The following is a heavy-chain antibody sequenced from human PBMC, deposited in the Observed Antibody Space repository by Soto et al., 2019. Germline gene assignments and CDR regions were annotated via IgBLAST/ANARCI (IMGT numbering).Heavy chain of an antibody. V-gene: IGHV5-51*01. D-gene: IGHD1-26*01. Sequence: LGETLKLSCEVSGYPLTYYWIVCVREMPGKGLEWIGITYPFDYDTRYRPSFQSRVTISAGPSTIASYLELSRLQASDTAIYYWGRHYGGATTGIDYWGQGTLVTVSS. J-gene: IGHJ4*02. CDR3: GRHYGGATTGIDY. CDR2: TYPFDYDT. CDR1: GYPLTYYW.